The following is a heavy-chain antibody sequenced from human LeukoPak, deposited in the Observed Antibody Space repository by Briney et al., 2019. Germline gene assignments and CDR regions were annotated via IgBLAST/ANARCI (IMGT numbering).Heavy chain of an antibody. CDR3: ARETHDSSGYKYFDY. V-gene: IGHV3-48*03. CDR1: GFTFDSSE. Sequence: PGGSLRLSRAASGFTFDSSEMNWVRQAPGKGLEWLSYISTSGSAMYYADSVRGRFTISRDNAKNSLYLQMNSLRPEDTAVYHCARETHDSSGYKYFDYWGQGTLVTVSS. D-gene: IGHD3-22*01. CDR2: ISTSGSAM. J-gene: IGHJ4*02.